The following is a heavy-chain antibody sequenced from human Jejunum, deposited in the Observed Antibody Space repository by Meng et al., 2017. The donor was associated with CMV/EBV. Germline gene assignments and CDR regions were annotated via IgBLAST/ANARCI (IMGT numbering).Heavy chain of an antibody. D-gene: IGHD6-19*01. V-gene: IGHV1-18*01. Sequence: SASPLPTYGVSFVRPAPGHVLWWVGLIRGYDDYSHYAQKFQVRVTMTADTSTSTVYMEFRSLRPDDTAVYYCARDQVGGHYGLDVWGQGTTVTVSS. CDR1: ASPLPTYG. CDR2: IRGYDDYS. CDR3: ARDQVGGHYGLDV. J-gene: IGHJ6*02.